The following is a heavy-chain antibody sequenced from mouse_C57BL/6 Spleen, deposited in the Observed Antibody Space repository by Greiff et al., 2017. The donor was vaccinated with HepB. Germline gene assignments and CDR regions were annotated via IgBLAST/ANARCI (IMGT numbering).Heavy chain of an antibody. CDR2: IYPGDGDT. J-gene: IGHJ4*01. CDR3: ARSRWLPLYAMDY. CDR1: GYAFSSSW. V-gene: IGHV1-82*01. D-gene: IGHD2-3*01. Sequence: QVQLQQSGPELVKPGASVKISCKASGYAFSSSWMNWVKQRPGKGLEWIGRIYPGDGDTNYNGKFKGKATLTADKSSSTAYMQLSSLTSEDSAVYFCARSRWLPLYAMDYWGQGTSVTVSS.